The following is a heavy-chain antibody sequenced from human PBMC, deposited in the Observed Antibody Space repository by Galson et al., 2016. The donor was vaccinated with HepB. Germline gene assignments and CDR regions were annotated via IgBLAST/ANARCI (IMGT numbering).Heavy chain of an antibody. CDR1: GFTVSSNH. Sequence: SLRLSCAASGFTVSSNHMSWVRQAPGKGLEWVSVFYGGGTINYADSVKGRFTVSRENSENTLFLQMNSLRADDTAVYYCARLRPEYNYAYDYWGQGTRVTVSS. CDR3: ARLRPEYNYAYDY. CDR2: FYGGGTI. J-gene: IGHJ4*02. V-gene: IGHV3-53*01. D-gene: IGHD5-18*01.